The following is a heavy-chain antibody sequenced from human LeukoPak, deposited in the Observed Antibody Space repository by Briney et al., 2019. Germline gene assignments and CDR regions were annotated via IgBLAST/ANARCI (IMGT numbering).Heavy chain of an antibody. CDR1: GGSISSGGYY. CDR2: IYYSGST. V-gene: IGHV4-31*03. D-gene: IGHD1-26*01. J-gene: IGHJ4*02. Sequence: PSETLSLTCTVSGGSISSGGYYWSWIRQHPGKGLEWIGYIYYSGSTYYNPSLKSRVTISVDTSKNQFSLKLSSVTAADTAVYYCAAPSGSLYDFDYWGQGTLVTVSS. CDR3: AAPSGSLYDFDY.